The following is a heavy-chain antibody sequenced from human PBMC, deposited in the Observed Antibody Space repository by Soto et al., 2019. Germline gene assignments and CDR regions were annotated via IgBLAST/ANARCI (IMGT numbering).Heavy chain of an antibody. J-gene: IGHJ4*02. CDR3: ARTYGDLYFGIY. D-gene: IGHD2-21*02. CDR2: ISAHNGNT. CDR1: GYTFSSYG. Sequence: QVQLVQSGAEVKKPGASVKVSCKASGYTFSSYGISWVRQAPGHGLEGMGWISAHNGNTDYAQKVHGRGTMTTDTATSTVDMELRSLRSDDTAVYYCARTYGDLYFGIYGGQGTLVTVSS. V-gene: IGHV1-18*01.